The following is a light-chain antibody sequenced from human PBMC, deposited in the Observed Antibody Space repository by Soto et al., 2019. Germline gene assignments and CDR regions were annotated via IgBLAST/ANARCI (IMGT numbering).Light chain of an antibody. J-gene: IGKJ1*01. Sequence: DIQITQSPSSLSASVGDRVTITCRASQGISTYLNWYHQKPGKAPKLLIYAASSLQSGVPSRFSGSGSETDFTLTISSLQPEDFATYSCQQSYSTTWTFGQATKVDI. CDR2: AAS. CDR1: QGISTY. CDR3: QQSYSTTWT. V-gene: IGKV1-39*01.